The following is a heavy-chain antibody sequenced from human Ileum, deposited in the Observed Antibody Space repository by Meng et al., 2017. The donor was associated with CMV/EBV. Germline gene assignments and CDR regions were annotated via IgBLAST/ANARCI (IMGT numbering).Heavy chain of an antibody. CDR2: ISGGGGGT. CDR3: AKVERWGEAES. J-gene: IGHJ4*02. V-gene: IGHV3-23*01. Sequence: GGSLRLSCVASGFTFSSYAMTWVRQAPGKGLEWVSSISGGGGGTYYADSVKGRLTISRDNSKNTIYLQISSLRVEDPAVYYCAKVERWGEAESWGQGNLVTVSS. D-gene: IGHD3-16*01. CDR1: GFTFSSYA.